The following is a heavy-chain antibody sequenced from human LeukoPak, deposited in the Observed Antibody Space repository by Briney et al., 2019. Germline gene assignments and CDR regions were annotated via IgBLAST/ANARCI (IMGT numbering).Heavy chain of an antibody. CDR3: ARDNAWYACDY. Sequence: GGSLRLSCAASGFTFSSYGMHWVRQAPGKGLEWVAVIWYDGSNKYYADSVKGRFTISRDNSKNTLYLQMNSLRAEDTAVYYCARDNAWYACDYWGQGTLVTVSS. D-gene: IGHD6-13*01. V-gene: IGHV3-33*01. CDR2: IWYDGSNK. J-gene: IGHJ4*02. CDR1: GFTFSSYG.